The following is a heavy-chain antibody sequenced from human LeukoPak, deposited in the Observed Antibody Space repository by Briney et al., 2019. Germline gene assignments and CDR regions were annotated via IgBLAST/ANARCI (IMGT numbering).Heavy chain of an antibody. V-gene: IGHV4-39*01. CDR3: ASGSTSRLFDY. CDR1: GGSISSSIYY. D-gene: IGHD2-2*01. Sequence: SETLSLTCTVSGGSISSSIYYWGWIRQPPGKGLEWIGSIYYSGSTYYNPSLKSRVTISVDTSKNQFSLKLSSVTAADTAVYYCASGSTSRLFDYWGQGTLVTVSS. J-gene: IGHJ4*02. CDR2: IYYSGST.